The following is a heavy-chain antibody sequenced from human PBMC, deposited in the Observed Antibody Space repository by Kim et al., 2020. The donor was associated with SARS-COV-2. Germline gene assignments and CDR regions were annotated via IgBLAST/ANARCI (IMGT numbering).Heavy chain of an antibody. CDR1: GFTLSSYG. J-gene: IGHJ4*02. D-gene: IGHD3-10*01. CDR3: AKDFVFMVLGGRDTSVPRAGLDY. Sequence: GGSLRLSCVTSGFTLSSYGMNWVRRAPGKSLEWVSYIRGCRGAPAYAGSVKGRFTVSRDNSKNTVYLEMNGLRAEDTAIYYCAKDFVFMVLGGRDTSVPRAGLDYWGQGSLVTVSS. CDR2: IRGCRGAP. V-gene: IGHV3-23*01.